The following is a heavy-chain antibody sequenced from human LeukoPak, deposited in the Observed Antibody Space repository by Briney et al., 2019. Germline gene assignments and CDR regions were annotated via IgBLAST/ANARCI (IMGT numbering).Heavy chain of an antibody. V-gene: IGHV3-23*01. CDR3: ARVGDHFHWYLDL. J-gene: IGHJ2*01. CDR1: GSFSSYV. CDR2: LSASGGST. Sequence: GGSLRLSCAASGSFSSYVMTWVRQAPGRGLEWVSTLSASGGSTYYADSVEGRFIISRDSSKNTLSLQMNDLRAEDTAVYYCARVGDHFHWYLDLWGRGTLVTVSS. D-gene: IGHD3-3*02.